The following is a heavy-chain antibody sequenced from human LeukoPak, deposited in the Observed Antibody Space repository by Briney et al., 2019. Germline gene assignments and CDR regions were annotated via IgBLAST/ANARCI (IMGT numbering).Heavy chain of an antibody. CDR3: ARGPYCTNGVCYPIYYFDY. Sequence: SCKASGYTFTSYYMHWVRQAPGKGLEWVAVISYDGSNKYYADSVKGRFTISRDNSKNTLYLQMNSLRAEDTAVYYCARGPYCTNGVCYPIYYFDYWGQGTLVTVSS. D-gene: IGHD2-8*01. J-gene: IGHJ4*02. CDR1: GYTFTSYY. V-gene: IGHV3-30*04. CDR2: ISYDGSNK.